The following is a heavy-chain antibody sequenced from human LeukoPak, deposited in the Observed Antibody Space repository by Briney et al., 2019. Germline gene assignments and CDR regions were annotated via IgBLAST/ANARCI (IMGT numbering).Heavy chain of an antibody. Sequence: PGGSLRLSCAASGFTLSNIYMHWVRQAPGKGLEWVSATGSNGATYYADSVKGRFTISRDNSKNALYLQMNGLRADDTAVYYCGIRDTSDYYVFWGQGTLVTVSS. CDR2: TGSNGAT. V-gene: IGHV3-23*01. CDR3: GIRDTSDYYVF. J-gene: IGHJ4*02. CDR1: GFTLSNIY. D-gene: IGHD3-22*01.